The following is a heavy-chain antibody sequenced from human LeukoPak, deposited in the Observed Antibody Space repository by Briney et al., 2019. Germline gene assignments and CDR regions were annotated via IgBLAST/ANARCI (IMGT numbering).Heavy chain of an antibody. CDR2: ISGSGGST. J-gene: IGHJ6*03. Sequence: GGSLRLSCAASGFTFSSYAMSWVRQAPGKGLEWVSAISGSGGSTYYADSVKGRFTISRDNSKNTLYLQMNSLRAEDTAVYYCARATVDTAMVRQSYYYMDVWGKGTTVTVSS. CDR1: GFTFSSYA. V-gene: IGHV3-23*01. CDR3: ARATVDTAMVRQSYYYMDV. D-gene: IGHD5-18*01.